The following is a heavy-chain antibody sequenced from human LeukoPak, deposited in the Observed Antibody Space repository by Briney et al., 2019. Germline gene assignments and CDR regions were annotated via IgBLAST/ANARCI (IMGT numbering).Heavy chain of an antibody. CDR1: GGSFSGYY. D-gene: IGHD3-10*01. CDR3: ARRRGTMVRGVPDDY. CDR2: INHSGST. V-gene: IGHV4-34*01. Sequence: SETLSLTCAVYGGSFSGYYWSWIRQPPGKGLEWIGEINHSGSTNYNPSLKSRVTISVDTSKNQFSLKLSSVTAADTAVYYCARRRGTMVRGVPDDYWGQGTLVTVSS. J-gene: IGHJ4*02.